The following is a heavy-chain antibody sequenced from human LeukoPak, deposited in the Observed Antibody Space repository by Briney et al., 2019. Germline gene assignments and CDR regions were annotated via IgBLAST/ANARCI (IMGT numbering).Heavy chain of an antibody. D-gene: IGHD3-22*01. CDR2: ISGSGGGT. V-gene: IGHV3-23*01. CDR3: AKLIRITMIVVA. CDR1: GFTFSSYA. Sequence: PGGSLRPSCAASGFTFSSYAMSWVRQAPGKGLEWVSAISGSGGGTYYADSVKGRFTISRDNSKNTLYLQMNSLRAEDTAVYYCAKLIRITMIVVAWGQGTLVTVSS. J-gene: IGHJ5*02.